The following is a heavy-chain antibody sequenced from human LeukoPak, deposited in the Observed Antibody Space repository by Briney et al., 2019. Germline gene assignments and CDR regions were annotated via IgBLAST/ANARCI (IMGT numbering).Heavy chain of an antibody. CDR1: GXTFSDYY. Sequence: PGGSLRLSCAVSGXTFSDYYMDWVRQAPREGLEWVVRIRNKANSYTTESAASVKGRFTISRDESKNSLYLQMNSLKAEDTAVYCCARGVLWSGYFYFDYWGQGTLVTVSS. CDR2: IRNKANSYTT. J-gene: IGHJ4*02. CDR3: ARGVLWSGYFYFDY. D-gene: IGHD3-3*01. V-gene: IGHV3-72*01.